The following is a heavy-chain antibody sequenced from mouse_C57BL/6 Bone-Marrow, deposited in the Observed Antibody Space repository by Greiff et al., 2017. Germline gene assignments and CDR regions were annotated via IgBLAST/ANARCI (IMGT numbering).Heavy chain of an antibody. D-gene: IGHD1-1*01. CDR2: ISSGSSTI. Sequence: DVKLVESGGGLVKPGGSLKLSCAASGFTFSDYGMHWVRQAPEKGLEWVAYISSGSSTIYYADTVKGRFTISRDNAKNTLFLQMTSLRSEDTAMYYCARRYYYGSRQEYFDYWGQGTTLTVSS. CDR1: GFTFSDYG. J-gene: IGHJ2*01. CDR3: ARRYYYGSRQEYFDY. V-gene: IGHV5-17*01.